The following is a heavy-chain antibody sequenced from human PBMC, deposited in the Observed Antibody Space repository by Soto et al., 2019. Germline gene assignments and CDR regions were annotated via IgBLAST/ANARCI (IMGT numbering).Heavy chain of an antibody. J-gene: IGHJ6*02. CDR3: ARDQYDFRSGSYCYAMEV. CDR1: GGSINTFY. CDR2: IFSSGST. D-gene: IGHD3-3*01. Sequence: SETLSLTCTVSGGSINTFYWSWVRQPAGKGLEWIGRIFSSGSTNYNPSLKGRVTMSVDTSRDQVSLRLRSVTRADTAVYYCARDQYDFRSGSYCYAMEVWGQGTKV. V-gene: IGHV4-4*07.